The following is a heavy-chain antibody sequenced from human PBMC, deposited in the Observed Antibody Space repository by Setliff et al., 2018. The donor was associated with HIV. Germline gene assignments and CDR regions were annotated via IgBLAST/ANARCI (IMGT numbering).Heavy chain of an antibody. V-gene: IGHV3-21*01. CDR1: GFTFSTSW. D-gene: IGHD3-9*01. CDR2: ISNSGDYI. CDR3: ARGFIDKSFDAFDV. J-gene: IGHJ3*01. Sequence: PGGSLRLSCAASGFTFSTSWMGWVRQAPGKGLEWVSFISNSGDYIHYADSVRGRFTISRDNTKRSVYLEMNRMTVEDTAVYYCARGFIDKSFDAFDVWGPGTMVTVSS.